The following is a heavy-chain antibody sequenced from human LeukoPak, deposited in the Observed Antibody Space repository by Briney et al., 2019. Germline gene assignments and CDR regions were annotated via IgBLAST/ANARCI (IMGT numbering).Heavy chain of an antibody. J-gene: IGHJ3*02. Sequence: ASVKVSCKASGYTFTSYYMHWVRQAPGQGLEWMGLINPTGDRTGYAQKFQGRVTMTRDMSTNTDYLELSSLRSDDTAVYYCARDVEAVAGTDAFDIWGQGTMVTVSS. CDR3: ARDVEAVAGTDAFDI. D-gene: IGHD6-19*01. V-gene: IGHV1-46*01. CDR1: GYTFTSYY. CDR2: INPTGDRT.